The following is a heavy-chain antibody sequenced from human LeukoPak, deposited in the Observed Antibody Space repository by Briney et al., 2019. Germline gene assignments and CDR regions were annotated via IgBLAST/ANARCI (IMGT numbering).Heavy chain of an antibody. Sequence: GGSLRLSCAASGFTFSSYWMHWVRQTPGKGLVWVSRINSDGSSTSYADSVKGRFTISRDNAKNTLYLQMSSLRAEDTAVYYCSRGGINHAFDIWGRGTMVTVSS. V-gene: IGHV3-74*01. CDR3: SRGGINHAFDI. CDR2: INSDGSST. CDR1: GFTFSSYW. J-gene: IGHJ3*02.